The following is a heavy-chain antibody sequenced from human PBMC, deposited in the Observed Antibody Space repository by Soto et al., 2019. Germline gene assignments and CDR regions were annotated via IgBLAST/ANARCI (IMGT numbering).Heavy chain of an antibody. CDR1: GGSISSYY. Sequence: QVQLQDSGPGLVKPSETLSLTCTVSGGSISSYYWSWIRQPPRKGLEWIGSIYYRGSTNYNPSLKSRVTISIDTSKNQFALKLSSVTAPDTAVYYCARQQRHLDWYFDLWGRGTLVTVS. J-gene: IGHJ2*01. CDR2: IYYRGST. CDR3: ARQQRHLDWYFDL. V-gene: IGHV4-59*08.